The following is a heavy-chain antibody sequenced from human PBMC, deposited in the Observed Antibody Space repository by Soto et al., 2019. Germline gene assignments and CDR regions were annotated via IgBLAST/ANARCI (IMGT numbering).Heavy chain of an antibody. Sequence: SETLSLTCTVSGVSISSSSYYWGWIRQSPGKGLEWIGSFYYSGSTYYSPSLRSRVTISGDTSRKQISLRLSSVTAADTAVYYGARIPVAPRVRAVWGKGTTVPVS. CDR3: ARIPVAPRVRAV. V-gene: IGHV4-39*01. J-gene: IGHJ6*03. CDR1: GVSISSSSYY. CDR2: FYYSGST. D-gene: IGHD5-12*01.